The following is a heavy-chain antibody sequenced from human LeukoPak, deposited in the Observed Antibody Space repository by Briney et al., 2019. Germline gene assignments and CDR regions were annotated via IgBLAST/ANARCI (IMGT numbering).Heavy chain of an antibody. CDR3: AKWATASSYDN. V-gene: IGHV3-23*01. Sequence: GGSLRLSCAASGFTLSNSAMSWVRQAPGKGLEWVSAISGSGGSTYYADSVKGRFTISRDNSKNTLYLQMNSLRAEDTAVYYCAKWATASSYDNWGQGTLVTVSS. CDR2: ISGSGGST. CDR1: GFTLSNSA. D-gene: IGHD2-2*01. J-gene: IGHJ4*02.